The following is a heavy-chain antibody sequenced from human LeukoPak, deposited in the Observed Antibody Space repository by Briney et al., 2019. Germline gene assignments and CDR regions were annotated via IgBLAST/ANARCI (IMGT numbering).Heavy chain of an antibody. CDR2: IYPGDSDT. D-gene: IGHD1-26*01. CDR1: GYSFTSYW. J-gene: IGHJ3*02. V-gene: IGHV5-51*01. CDR3: ARGVGSYKANDAFDI. Sequence: GESLKISCKGSGYSFTSYWIGWVRQMPGKGLEWMGIIYPGDSDTRYSPSFQGQVTISADKSISTAYLQWSSLKASDTAMYYCARGVGSYKANDAFDIWGQGTMVTVSS.